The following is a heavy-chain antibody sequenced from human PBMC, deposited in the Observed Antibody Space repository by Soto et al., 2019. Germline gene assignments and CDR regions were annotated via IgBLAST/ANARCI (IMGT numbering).Heavy chain of an antibody. CDR1: GYTLTELS. J-gene: IGHJ4*02. CDR3: ATTHPRQLTRGGYFDI. V-gene: IGHV1-24*01. CDR2: FDPGDGET. D-gene: IGHD1-1*01. Sequence: ASVKVSCKVSGYTLTELSMHWVRQAPGKGLEWMGGFDPGDGETIYAQKFQGRVTMTEDTSTDTAYMELSSLRSEDTAVYYCATTHPRQLTRGGYFDIWGQGTLVTVSS.